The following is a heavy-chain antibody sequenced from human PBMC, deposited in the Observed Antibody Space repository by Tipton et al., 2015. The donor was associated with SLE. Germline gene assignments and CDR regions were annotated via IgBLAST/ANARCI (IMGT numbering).Heavy chain of an antibody. D-gene: IGHD3-22*01. CDR2: ITNKANSYAT. CDR1: GFTFSGSV. V-gene: IGHV3-73*01. Sequence: GSLRLSCAASGFTFSGSVMHWVRQASGKGLEWVGRITNKANSYATAYAESVKGRFTISRDDSENTASLQMNSLKTEDTALYYCTYYYLGSGRPLVDWGQGTLVTVSS. J-gene: IGHJ4*02. CDR3: TYYYLGSGRPLVD.